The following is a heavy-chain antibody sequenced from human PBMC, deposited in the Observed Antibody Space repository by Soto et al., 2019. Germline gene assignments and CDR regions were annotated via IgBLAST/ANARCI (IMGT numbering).Heavy chain of an antibody. CDR3: ARGAIVVVPAAMGPSDY. Sequence: ASVKVSCKASGYTFTGYYMHWVRQAPGQGLEWMGWINPNSGGTNYAQKFQGWVTMTRDTSISTAYMELSRLRSDDTAVYYCARGAIVVVPAAMGPSDYWGQGTLVTVSS. V-gene: IGHV1-2*04. CDR1: GYTFTGYY. J-gene: IGHJ4*02. D-gene: IGHD2-2*01. CDR2: INPNSGGT.